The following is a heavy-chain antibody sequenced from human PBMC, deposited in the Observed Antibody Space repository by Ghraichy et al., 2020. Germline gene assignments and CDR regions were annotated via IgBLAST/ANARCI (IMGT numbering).Heavy chain of an antibody. CDR3: ARDWGAKNWFGP. Sequence: SETLSLICTVSGYSITSAFYWGWIRQSPGKGMEWIGSIGHTGTTYYNPSLKSRVTMSLDTSKNQFSLNVSSVTDADTAVYYCARDWGAKNWFGPWGQGTLITVSS. CDR1: GYSITSAFY. V-gene: IGHV4-38-2*02. D-gene: IGHD3-16*01. J-gene: IGHJ5*02. CDR2: IGHTGTT.